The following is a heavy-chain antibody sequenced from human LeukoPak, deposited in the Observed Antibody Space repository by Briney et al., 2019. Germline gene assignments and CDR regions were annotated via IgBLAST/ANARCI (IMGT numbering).Heavy chain of an antibody. CDR1: GFTFSSYG. CDR3: ARAWDTAAPYYFDY. Sequence: GGSLRLSCAASGFTFSSYGMHWVRQAPGKGLEWLAVIWYDGSNKYYADSVKGRFTISRDNSKNTLYLQMNSLRAEDTAVYYCARAWDTAAPYYFDYWGQGTLVTVSS. CDR2: IWYDGSNK. J-gene: IGHJ4*02. V-gene: IGHV3-33*08. D-gene: IGHD6-6*01.